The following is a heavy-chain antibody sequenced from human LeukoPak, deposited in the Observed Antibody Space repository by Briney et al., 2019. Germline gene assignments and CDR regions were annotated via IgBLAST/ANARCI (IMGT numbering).Heavy chain of an antibody. V-gene: IGHV1-69*06. CDR1: GGTFTNYG. CDR3: ARLYGGNINWFDP. D-gene: IGHD4/OR15-4a*01. J-gene: IGHJ5*02. CDR2: IIPIFGTT. Sequence: SAKLSCKASGGTFTNYGLSWVRQAPGQGLEWMGKIIPIFGTTNYAQKFHGRVTLTADKYTSTAYMELSGLTAEDTAVYFWARLYGGNINWFDPWGQGTLVTVSS.